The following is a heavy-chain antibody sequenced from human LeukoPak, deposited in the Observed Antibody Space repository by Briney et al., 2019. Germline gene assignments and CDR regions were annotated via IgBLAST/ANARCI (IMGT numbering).Heavy chain of an antibody. V-gene: IGHV1-18*01. CDR3: ERVRVVPAAIGGPNYFDY. CDR2: ISAYNGNT. Sequence: ASVKVSCKASGGTFSSYAISWVRQAPGQGLEWMGWISAYNGNTNYAQKLQGRVTMTTDTSTSTAYMELRSLRSDDTAVYYCERVRVVPAAIGGPNYFDYWGQGTLVTVSS. CDR1: GGTFSSYA. J-gene: IGHJ4*02. D-gene: IGHD2-2*02.